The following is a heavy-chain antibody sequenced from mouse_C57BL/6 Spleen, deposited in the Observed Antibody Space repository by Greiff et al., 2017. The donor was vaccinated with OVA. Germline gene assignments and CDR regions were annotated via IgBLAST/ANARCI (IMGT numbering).Heavy chain of an antibody. CDR1: GYTFTSYW. J-gene: IGHJ3*01. D-gene: IGHD1-1*01. CDR3: ASAIYYYGSSYFY. V-gene: IGHV1-69*01. Sequence: VKLQQPGAELVMPGASVKLSCKASGYTFTSYWMHWVKQRPGQGLEWIGEIDPSDSYTNYNQKFKGKSTLTVDKSSSTAYMQLSSLTSEDSAVYYCASAIYYYGSSYFYWGQGTLVTVSA. CDR2: IDPSDSYT.